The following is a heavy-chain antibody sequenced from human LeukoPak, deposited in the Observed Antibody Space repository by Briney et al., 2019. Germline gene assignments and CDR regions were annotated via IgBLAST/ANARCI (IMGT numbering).Heavy chain of an antibody. CDR1: GXSISSYY. D-gene: IGHD7-27*01. CDR2: NYYSGST. Sequence: SETLSLTCTVSGXSISSYYWRWLRQPPGKGLEWIGYNYYSGSTNYNPALKSRVTISVDTSKNQFSVKLTSVTAADTAVYYCARTGKNWETGYGMDVWGQGTTVTVSS. J-gene: IGHJ6*02. CDR3: ARTGKNWETGYGMDV. V-gene: IGHV4-59*01.